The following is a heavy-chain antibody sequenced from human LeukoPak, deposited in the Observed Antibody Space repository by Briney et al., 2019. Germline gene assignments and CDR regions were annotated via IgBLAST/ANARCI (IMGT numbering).Heavy chain of an antibody. CDR3: AKDGHSSGWYKDS. J-gene: IGHJ4*02. CDR1: GFTFSSYA. D-gene: IGHD6-19*01. CDR2: ISGSGDIT. Sequence: GGSLRLSCAASGFTFSSYAMSWVRQAPGKGLEWVSAISGSGDITYLADSVKGRFTISRDNSKNTLYLQMNSLRAEDTAVYYCAKDGHSSGWYKDSWGQGTLVTVSS. V-gene: IGHV3-23*01.